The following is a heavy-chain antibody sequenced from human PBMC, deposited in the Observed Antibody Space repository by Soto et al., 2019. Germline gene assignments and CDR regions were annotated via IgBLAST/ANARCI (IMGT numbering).Heavy chain of an antibody. J-gene: IGHJ4*02. Sequence: SETLSLTCAVYGGSFNDYYLSWIRQSPGKGLEWIGEINHGGITNYNPSLKSRVTISVDTSKNQFSLKVNSVTAADTAVYYCATYYGSGGFFYWGQGALVTVYS. CDR2: INHGGIT. CDR3: ATYYGSGGFFY. CDR1: GGSFNDYY. D-gene: IGHD3-10*01. V-gene: IGHV4-34*01.